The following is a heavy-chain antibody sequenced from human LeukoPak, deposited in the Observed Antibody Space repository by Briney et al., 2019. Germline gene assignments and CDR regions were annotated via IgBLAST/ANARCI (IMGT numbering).Heavy chain of an antibody. CDR3: ARCLRTASFGIAARPCYFDY. CDR2: IHYSGST. D-gene: IGHD6-6*01. J-gene: IGHJ4*02. V-gene: IGHV4-59*01. CDR1: GGSISSYY. Sequence: SETLSLTCTVSGGSISSYYWSWIRQPPGKGLEWIGYIHYSGSTNYNPSLKSRVTISVDTSKNQFSLKLSSVTAADTAVYYCARCLRTASFGIAARPCYFDYWGQGTLVTVSS.